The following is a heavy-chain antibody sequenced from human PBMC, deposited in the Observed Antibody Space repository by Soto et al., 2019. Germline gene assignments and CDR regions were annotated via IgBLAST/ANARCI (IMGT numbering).Heavy chain of an antibody. CDR3: TRVVTHTRKITIFGVVIPNENWFDP. J-gene: IGHJ5*02. D-gene: IGHD3-3*01. V-gene: IGHV3-49*04. Sequence: QAGGSLRLSCTASGFTFGDYAMSWVRQAPGKGLEWVGFIRSKAYGVTTEYAASVKGRFTISRDDSKSIAYLQMNSLKTEDTAVYYCTRVVTHTRKITIFGVVIPNENWFDPWGQGTLVTVSS. CDR2: IRSKAYGVTT. CDR1: GFTFGDYA.